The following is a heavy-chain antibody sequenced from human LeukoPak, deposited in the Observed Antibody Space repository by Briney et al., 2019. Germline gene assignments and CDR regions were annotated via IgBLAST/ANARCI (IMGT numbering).Heavy chain of an antibody. J-gene: IGHJ4*02. CDR1: GGSISSGGYY. CDR3: ASLGGNSPDYFDY. D-gene: IGHD4-23*01. CDR2: IYHSGST. Sequence: SETLSLTCTVSGGSISSGGYYWSWIRQPPGKGLEWIGYIYHSGSTYYNPSLKSRVTISVDRSKNQFSLKLSSVTAADTAVYYCASLGGNSPDYFDYWGQGTLVTVSS. V-gene: IGHV4-30-2*01.